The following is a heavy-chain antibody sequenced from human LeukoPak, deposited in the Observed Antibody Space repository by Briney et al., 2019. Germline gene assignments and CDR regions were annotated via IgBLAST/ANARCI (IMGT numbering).Heavy chain of an antibody. CDR3: ATVHFGYFTF. V-gene: IGHV3-11*01. J-gene: IGHJ4*02. D-gene: IGHD3-3*01. CDR2: ISDNGRTK. Sequence: MPGGSLRLSCADSALTFSDCLMSWIRQAPGKGLEWVSHISDNGRTKYYANPVQGRFTVSRDNAKNSLYLQMNSLRADDTAVYYCATVHFGYFTFWGQGTLVPVSS. CDR1: ALTFSDCL.